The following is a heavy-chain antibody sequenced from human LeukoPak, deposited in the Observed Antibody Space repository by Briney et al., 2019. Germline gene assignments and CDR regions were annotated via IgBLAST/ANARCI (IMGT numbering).Heavy chain of an antibody. Sequence: SETLSLTCTVSGGSISGYYWSWIRQPPGKGLEWIGYIYYSGSTNYNPSLKSRVTISVDTSKNQFSLKLSSVTAADTAVYYCAREEVSVAAQRPAFDIWGQGTMVTVSS. CDR1: GGSISGYY. CDR2: IYYSGST. CDR3: AREEVSVAAQRPAFDI. D-gene: IGHD1-26*01. J-gene: IGHJ3*02. V-gene: IGHV4-59*01.